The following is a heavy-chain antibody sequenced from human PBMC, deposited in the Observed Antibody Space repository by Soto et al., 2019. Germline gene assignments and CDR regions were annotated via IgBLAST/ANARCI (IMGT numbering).Heavy chain of an antibody. J-gene: IGHJ6*02. CDR1: GGTFSNYA. CDR2: IIPIFGTA. D-gene: IGHD6-6*01. Sequence: QVQLVQSGAEVKKPGSSVKVSCKASGGTFSNYAISWVRQAPVQGLEGMGGIIPIFGTANYAQKFQCRVTITADESTSTAYMELSSLRSEDTAVYYCARSSGGAYYYYYGMDVWGQGTTVTVSS. V-gene: IGHV1-69*01. CDR3: ARSSGGAYYYYYGMDV.